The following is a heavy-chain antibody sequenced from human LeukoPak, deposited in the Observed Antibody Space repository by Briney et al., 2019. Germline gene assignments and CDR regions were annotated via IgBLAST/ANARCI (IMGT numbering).Heavy chain of an antibody. V-gene: IGHV4-39*07. Sequence: SETLSLTCTVSGGSISSSSYYWGWIRQPPGKGLEWIGGIYYSGSTYYNPSLKSRVTISVDTSKNQFSLKLSSVTAADTAVYYCARVRDYGMDIWGQGTMVTVSS. CDR2: IYYSGST. CDR1: GGSISSSSYY. J-gene: IGHJ3*02. D-gene: IGHD4-17*01. CDR3: ARVRDYGMDI.